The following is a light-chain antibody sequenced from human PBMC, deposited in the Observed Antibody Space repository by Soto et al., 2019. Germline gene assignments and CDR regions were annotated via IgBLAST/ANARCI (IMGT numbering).Light chain of an antibody. Sequence: EIVLTQSPATLSLSPGERATLSCRASQSVSSSYFAWYQQKPGQAPRLLIYGASSRATGIPDRFSGSGSGTDFTLTISRLEPEDFAVYYCQQYGSSPRTFGQGTKVDIK. V-gene: IGKV3-20*01. CDR1: QSVSSSY. J-gene: IGKJ1*01. CDR2: GAS. CDR3: QQYGSSPRT.